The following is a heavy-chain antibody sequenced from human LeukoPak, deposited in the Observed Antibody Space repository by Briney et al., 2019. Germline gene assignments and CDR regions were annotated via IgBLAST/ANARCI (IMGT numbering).Heavy chain of an antibody. CDR1: GYTLTELS. CDR3: ATVKFGLSFRITGRNGAFDI. V-gene: IGHV1-24*01. Sequence: ASVQVSCKVSGYTLTELSMHWVRQAPGKGLEWMGGFDPEDGETIYAQKFQGRVTMTEDTSTDTAYMELSSLRSEDTAVYYCATVKFGLSFRITGRNGAFDIWGQGTMVTVSS. J-gene: IGHJ3*02. D-gene: IGHD1-14*01. CDR2: FDPEDGET.